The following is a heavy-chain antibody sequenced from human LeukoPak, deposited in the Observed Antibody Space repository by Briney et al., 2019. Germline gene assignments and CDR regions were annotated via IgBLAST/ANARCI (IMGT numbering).Heavy chain of an antibody. CDR1: GFTFSNAW. J-gene: IGHJ4*02. D-gene: IGHD6-6*01. V-gene: IGHV3-15*01. CDR3: TTDLYSSSYYYFDY. CDR2: IKSKTDGGTT. Sequence: AGGSLRLSCAASGFTFSNAWMSWVRQAPGKGLEWVGRIKSKTDGGTTDYAAPVKGRFTISRDDSYNTLYLQMNSLKTEDTAVYHCTTDLYSSSYYYFDYWGQGTLVTVSS.